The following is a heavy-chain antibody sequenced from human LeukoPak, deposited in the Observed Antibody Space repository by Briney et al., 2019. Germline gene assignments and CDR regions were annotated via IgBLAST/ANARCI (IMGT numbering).Heavy chain of an antibody. D-gene: IGHD5-18*01. Sequence: SVKVSCKASGYTFTTYAISWVRQAPGQGLEWMGGIIPIFGTANYAQKFQGRVTITADESTSTAYMELSSLRSEDTAVYYCARDGVGYSYGYGPSNKDAFDIWGQGTKVTVSS. CDR2: IIPIFGTA. CDR1: GYTFTTYA. V-gene: IGHV1-69*13. CDR3: ARDGVGYSYGYGPSNKDAFDI. J-gene: IGHJ3*02.